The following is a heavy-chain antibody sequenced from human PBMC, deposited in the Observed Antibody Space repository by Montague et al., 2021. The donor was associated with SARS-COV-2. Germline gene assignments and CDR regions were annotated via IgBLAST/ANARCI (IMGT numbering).Heavy chain of an antibody. V-gene: IGHV4-59*01. CDR3: ARGMGGSYLYYFDY. D-gene: IGHD1-26*01. CDR1: GGSISSYY. CDR2: IYSSGST. J-gene: IGHJ4*02. Sequence: SETLSLTCTVSGGSISSYYWSWIRQPPVKGLEWIGYIYSSGSTNYNPSLKSRVTILVDMSKNQFSLKLSSVTAADTAVYYCARGMGGSYLYYFDYWGQGTLVTVSS.